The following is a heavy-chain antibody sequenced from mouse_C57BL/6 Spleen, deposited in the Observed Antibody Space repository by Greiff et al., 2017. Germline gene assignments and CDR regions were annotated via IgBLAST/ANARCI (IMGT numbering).Heavy chain of an antibody. V-gene: IGHV1-81*01. CDR1: GHTFTSYG. CDR2: IYPSSGNT. CDR3: AGQLRLRDY. Sequence: VQLQQSGAELARPGASVKLSCKASGHTFTSYGISWVKQRTGQGLEWIGEIYPSSGNTYYNEKFKGKATLTADKSSSTAYMELRSLTSEDSAVYFCAGQLRLRDYGGQGTTLTVAS. D-gene: IGHD3-2*02. J-gene: IGHJ2*01.